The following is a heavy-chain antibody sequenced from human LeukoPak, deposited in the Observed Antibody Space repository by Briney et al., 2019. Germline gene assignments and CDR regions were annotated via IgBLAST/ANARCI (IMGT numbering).Heavy chain of an antibody. D-gene: IGHD3-22*01. CDR3: ARELSPIYYDSSGYSKLGAFDI. CDR2: IYSGGST. CDR1: GFTFSSYG. J-gene: IGHJ3*02. Sequence: GGSLRLSCAASGFTFSSYGMSWVRQAPGKGLEWVSVIYSGGSTYYADSVKGRFTISRDNSKNTLYLQMNSLRAEDTAVYYCARELSPIYYDSSGYSKLGAFDIWGQGTMVTVSS. V-gene: IGHV3-66*01.